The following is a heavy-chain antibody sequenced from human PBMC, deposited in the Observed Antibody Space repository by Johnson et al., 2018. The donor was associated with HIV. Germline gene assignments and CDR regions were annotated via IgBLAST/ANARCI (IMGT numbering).Heavy chain of an antibody. CDR1: GFTFSSFA. Sequence: QVQLVESGGGVVQPGTSLRLSCAASGFTFSSFAMHWVRQAPGKGLEWMAFILYDGSNKYFTDSVRARFPISRYNAKNSLYLQMNFLRTEETAVYYCARFMGSTWSDASDIWGQGTMVTVSS. D-gene: IGHD1-26*01. V-gene: IGHV3-30-3*01. J-gene: IGHJ3*02. CDR2: ILYDGSNK. CDR3: ARFMGSTWSDASDI.